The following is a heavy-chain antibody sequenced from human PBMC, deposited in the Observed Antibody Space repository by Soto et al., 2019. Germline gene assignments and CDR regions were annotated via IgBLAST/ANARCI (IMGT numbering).Heavy chain of an antibody. CDR1: HYTFNSYA. D-gene: IGHD1-26*01. V-gene: IGHV1-18*01. CDR3: AREPGSYYEGVDY. CDR2: ISAYNGNT. J-gene: IGHJ4*02. Sequence: ASLKVSCKASHYTFNSYAISWVRQAPGQGLEWMGWISAYNGNTNYAQKLQGRVTMTTDTSTSTAYMELRSLRSDDTAVYYCAREPGSYYEGVDYWGQGTLVTVSS.